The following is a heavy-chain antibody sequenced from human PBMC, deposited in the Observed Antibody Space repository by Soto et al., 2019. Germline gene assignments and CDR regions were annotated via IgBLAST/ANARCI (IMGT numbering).Heavy chain of an antibody. V-gene: IGHV2-5*02. CDR1: GFSLTSSLVG. CDR3: AHKLSPGPFAY. CDR2: IYWDDDK. J-gene: IGHJ4*02. Sequence: SGPTLVNPTQTPTLTCTFSGFSLTSSLVGVGWIRQPPEKALEWLGIIYWDDDKRYSPSLKSRLTITKDTSKNQVVLTMTNVDPVDTATYYCAHKLSPGPFAYWGQGTLVTVS. D-gene: IGHD7-27*01.